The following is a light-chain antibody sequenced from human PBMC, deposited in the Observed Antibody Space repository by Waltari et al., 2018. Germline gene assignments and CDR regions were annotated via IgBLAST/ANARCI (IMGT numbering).Light chain of an antibody. Sequence: DIQMTQSPSTLSASVGDRVNITCRASQSITNWLAGYQQKPGKAPKLLIYRASNLESGVPSRFSGSGSCTEFTLTISSLQPDDFATYYCQQYDNYWTFGQGTKVEIK. CDR2: RAS. V-gene: IGKV1-5*03. CDR3: QQYDNYWT. CDR1: QSITNW. J-gene: IGKJ1*01.